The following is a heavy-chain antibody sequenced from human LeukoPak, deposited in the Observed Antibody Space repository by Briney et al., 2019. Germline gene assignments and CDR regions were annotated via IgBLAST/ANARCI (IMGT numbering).Heavy chain of an antibody. Sequence: SETLSLTCTVSGGSISSGSYYWSWIRQPAGKGLEWIGRIYTSGSTNYNPSLKSRVTISVDTSKNQFSLKLSSVTAADTAVYYCARDPLNWFDPWGQGTLVTVSS. J-gene: IGHJ5*02. V-gene: IGHV4-61*02. CDR2: IYTSGST. CDR3: ARDPLNWFDP. CDR1: GGSISSGSYY.